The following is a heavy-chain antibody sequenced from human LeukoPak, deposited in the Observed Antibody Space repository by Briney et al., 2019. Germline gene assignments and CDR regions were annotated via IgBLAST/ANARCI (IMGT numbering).Heavy chain of an antibody. V-gene: IGHV3-30-3*01. CDR1: GFTFSSYA. CDR2: ISYGGSNK. CDR3: ARNGYKASGDY. D-gene: IGHD1-14*01. Sequence: GGSLRLSCAASGFTFSSYAMHWVRQAPGKGLEWVAVISYGGSNKYYADSVKGRFTISRDNSKNTLYLQMNSLRAEDTAVYYCARNGYKASGDYWGQGTLVTVSS. J-gene: IGHJ4*02.